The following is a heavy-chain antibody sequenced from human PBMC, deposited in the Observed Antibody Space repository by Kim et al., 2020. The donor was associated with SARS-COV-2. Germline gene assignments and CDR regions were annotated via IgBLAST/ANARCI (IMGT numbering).Heavy chain of an antibody. CDR1: GFTFSSYA. V-gene: IGHV3-23*01. D-gene: IGHD2-15*01. Sequence: GGSLRLSCAASGFTFSSYAMSWVRQAPGKGLEWVSAISGSGGSTYYADSVKGRFTISRDNSKNTLYLQMNSLRAEDTAVYYCAKVTGADTVVTKGGWFDPWGQGTLVTVSS. CDR2: ISGSGGST. J-gene: IGHJ5*02. CDR3: AKVTGADTVVTKGGWFDP.